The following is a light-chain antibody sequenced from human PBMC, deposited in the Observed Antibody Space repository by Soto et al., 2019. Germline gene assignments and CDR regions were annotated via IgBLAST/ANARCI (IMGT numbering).Light chain of an antibody. CDR2: GAS. V-gene: IGKV3-20*01. Sequence: EIVLTQSPGTLSLSPGESATLSCRASQSVSSSSLACYQQKPGQAPRLLIYGASSRAAGIPDRFSGSGSGTDFTLTISRLAPEDSAVYYCQQYAGSPRTFGQGTKVEIK. CDR3: QQYAGSPRT. CDR1: QSVSSSS. J-gene: IGKJ1*01.